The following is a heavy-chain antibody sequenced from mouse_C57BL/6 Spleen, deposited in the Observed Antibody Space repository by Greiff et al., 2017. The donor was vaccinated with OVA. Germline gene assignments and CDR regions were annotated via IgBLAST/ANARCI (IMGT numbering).Heavy chain of an antibody. V-gene: IGHV1-26*01. CDR1: GYTFTDYY. J-gene: IGHJ4*01. Sequence: VQLQQSGPELVKPGASVKISCKASGYTFTDYYMNWVKQSHGKSLEWIGDINPNNGGTSYNQKFKGKATLTVDKSSSTAYMELRSLTSEDSAVYYCAKVLPELSYWGQGTSVTVSS. CDR2: INPNNGGT. CDR3: AKVLPELSY.